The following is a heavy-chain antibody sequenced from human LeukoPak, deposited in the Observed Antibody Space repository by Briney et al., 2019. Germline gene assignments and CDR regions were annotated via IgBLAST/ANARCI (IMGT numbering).Heavy chain of an antibody. CDR1: GYTFTGYY. J-gene: IGHJ4*02. CDR3: ARFPYSGEVY. CDR2: INPNSGGT. V-gene: IGHV1-2*02. D-gene: IGHD2-15*01. Sequence: ASVKVSCKASGYTFTGYYMHWVRQAPGQGLEWMGWINPNSGGTNYAQKFQGRVTMTSDTSISTAYMELSRLRSDDPAIYFCARFPYSGEVYWGQGTLVTVSS.